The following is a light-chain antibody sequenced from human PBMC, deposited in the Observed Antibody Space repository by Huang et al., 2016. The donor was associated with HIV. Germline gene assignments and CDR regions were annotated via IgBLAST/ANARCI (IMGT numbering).Light chain of an antibody. V-gene: IGKV1-8*01. CDR2: SAS. J-gene: IGKJ2*03. CDR3: QQYYTYPHS. CDR1: PGISSD. Sequence: AIRLTQSPSSLSASTGDRVTITCRASPGISSDLAWYQQKPGKAPKLLISSASTLQSGVPSRFRVSGFGTDFTLTISSLQSEDLGTYHCQQYYTYPHSFGQGTKLEIK.